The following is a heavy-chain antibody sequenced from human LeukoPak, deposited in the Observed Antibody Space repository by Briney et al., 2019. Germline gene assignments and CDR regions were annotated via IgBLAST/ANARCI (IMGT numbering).Heavy chain of an antibody. J-gene: IGHJ5*02. CDR3: ARDNWALGIAARPRLDWFDP. D-gene: IGHD6-6*01. Sequence: PGGSLRLSCAASGFTFSDYYMSWIRQAPGKGLEWVSYISSSGSTIYYADSAKGRFTISRDNAKNSLYLQMNSLRAEDTAVYYCARDNWALGIAARPRLDWFDPWGQGTLVTVSS. V-gene: IGHV3-11*04. CDR1: GFTFSDYY. CDR2: ISSSGSTI.